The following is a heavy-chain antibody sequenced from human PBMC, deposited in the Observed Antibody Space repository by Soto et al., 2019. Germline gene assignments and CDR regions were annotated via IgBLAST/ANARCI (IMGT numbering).Heavy chain of an antibody. CDR1: GFTFSSYA. D-gene: IGHD2-2*01. CDR3: AKPYCSSTSCKYNWFDP. V-gene: IGHV3-23*01. CDR2: ISGSGGST. Sequence: EVQLLESGGGLVQLGGSLRLSCAASGFTFSSYAMSWVRQAPGKGLEWVSAISGSGGSTYYADSVKGRFTISRDNSKNTLYLQMNSLRAEDTAIYYCAKPYCSSTSCKYNWFDPWGQGTLVTVSS. J-gene: IGHJ5*02.